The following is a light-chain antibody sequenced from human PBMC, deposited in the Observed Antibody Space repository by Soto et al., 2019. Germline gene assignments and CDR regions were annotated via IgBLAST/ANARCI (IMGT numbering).Light chain of an antibody. V-gene: IGKV1-39*01. Sequence: DIQMTQSPSSLSVSVGDRVTITCRASQSISSYLNWYQQKPGKAPKFLIYAASSLQRGVPSRFSGSGSGTDFTLTISSLQPEDFATYYCQQSYSTPQVTFGGGTKVEIK. CDR2: AAS. CDR3: QQSYSTPQVT. J-gene: IGKJ4*01. CDR1: QSISSY.